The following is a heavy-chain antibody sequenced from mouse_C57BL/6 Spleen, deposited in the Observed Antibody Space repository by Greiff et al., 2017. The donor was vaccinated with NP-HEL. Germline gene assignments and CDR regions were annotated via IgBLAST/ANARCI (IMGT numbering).Heavy chain of an antibody. CDR2: ISDGGSYT. J-gene: IGHJ3*01. CDR3: ARDLSSLAWFAY. CDR1: GFTFSSYA. Sequence: VQLKESGGGLVKPGGSLKLSCAASGFTFSSYAMSWVRQTPEKRLEWVATISDGGSYTYYPDNVKGRFTISRDNAKNNLYLQMSHLKSEDTAMYYCARDLSSLAWFAYWGQGTLVTVSA. V-gene: IGHV5-4*01. D-gene: IGHD1-1*01.